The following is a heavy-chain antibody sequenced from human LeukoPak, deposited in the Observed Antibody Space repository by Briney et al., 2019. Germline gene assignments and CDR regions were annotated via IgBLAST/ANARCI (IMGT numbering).Heavy chain of an antibody. CDR2: INHSGST. Sequence: SETLSLSCAVYGGSFSGYYWSWIRQPPGKGLEWIGEINHSGSTNYNPSLKSRVTISVDTSKNQFSLKLSSVTAADTAVYYCARGKLGATPSFDYWGQGTLVTVSS. V-gene: IGHV4-34*01. CDR1: GGSFSGYY. CDR3: ARGKLGATPSFDY. D-gene: IGHD1-26*01. J-gene: IGHJ4*02.